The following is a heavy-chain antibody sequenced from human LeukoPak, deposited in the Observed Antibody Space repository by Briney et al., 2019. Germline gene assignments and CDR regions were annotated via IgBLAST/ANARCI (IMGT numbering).Heavy chain of an antibody. CDR2: INPNSGGT. CDR3: ARDPIPKYIAARPAWFDR. CDR1: GYTFTGYY. V-gene: IGHV1-2*02. J-gene: IGHJ5*02. Sequence: ASVKVSCKASGYTFTGYYMHWLRQAPGQGLEWMGWINPNSGGTNYAQKFQGRVTMTRDTSISTAYMELSRLRSDDTAVYYCARDPIPKYIAARPAWFDRWGQGTLVTVSS. D-gene: IGHD6-6*01.